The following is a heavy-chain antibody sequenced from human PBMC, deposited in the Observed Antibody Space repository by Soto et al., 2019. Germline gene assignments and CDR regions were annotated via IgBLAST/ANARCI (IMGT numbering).Heavy chain of an antibody. D-gene: IGHD6-19*01. V-gene: IGHV1-3*01. CDR3: ARRIAVALDAFDI. CDR1: GYTFTSYA. J-gene: IGHJ3*02. Sequence: VSLKVSCKSPGYTFTSYAMHWVRQAPGQRLEWMGWINAGNGNTKYSQKFQGRVTITRDTSASTAYMELSSLRSEDTAVYYCARRIAVALDAFDIWGQGTMVTVSS. CDR2: INAGNGNT.